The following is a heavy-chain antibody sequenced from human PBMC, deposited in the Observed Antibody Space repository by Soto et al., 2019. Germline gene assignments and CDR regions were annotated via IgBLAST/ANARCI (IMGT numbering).Heavy chain of an antibody. CDR1: GYTFTSYG. CDR3: ARDPGYGDFWSGYYYGLDV. J-gene: IGHJ6*02. V-gene: IGHV1-18*04. Sequence: SSVKVSCKESGYTFTSYGISWVRQAPGQENEWMGWISAYNGNTNYAQKLQGRGTMTTDTSTSTAYMELRSMRSDDTAVYYCARDPGYGDFWSGYYYGLDVWG. CDR2: ISAYNGNT. D-gene: IGHD3-3*01.